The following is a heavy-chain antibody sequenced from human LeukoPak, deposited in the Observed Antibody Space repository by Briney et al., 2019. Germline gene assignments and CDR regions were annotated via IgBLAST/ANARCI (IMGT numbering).Heavy chain of an antibody. CDR2: ISGSGGST. CDR1: GFTFSSYA. J-gene: IGHJ6*02. D-gene: IGHD6-13*01. CDR3: ARAEGALAAAWPLYYYYGMDV. V-gene: IGHV3-23*01. Sequence: PGGSLRLSCAASGFTFSSYAMSWVRQAPGKGLEWVSAISGSGGSTYYADSVKGRFTISRDNSKNTLYLQMNSLRAEDTAVYYCARAEGALAAAWPLYYYYGMDVWGQGTTVTVSS.